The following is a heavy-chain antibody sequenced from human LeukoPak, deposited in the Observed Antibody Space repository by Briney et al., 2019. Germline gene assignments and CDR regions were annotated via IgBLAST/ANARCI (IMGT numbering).Heavy chain of an antibody. D-gene: IGHD3-16*01. J-gene: IGHJ4*02. CDR1: GGSFSGYY. V-gene: IGHV4-34*01. Sequence: PSETLSLTCAVYGGSFSGYYWSWIRQPPGKGLEWIGEINHSGSTNYNPSLKSRVTISVDTSKNQFSQKLSSVTAADTAVYYCAKIHFGDFDYWGQGTLVTVSS. CDR2: INHSGST. CDR3: AKIHFGDFDY.